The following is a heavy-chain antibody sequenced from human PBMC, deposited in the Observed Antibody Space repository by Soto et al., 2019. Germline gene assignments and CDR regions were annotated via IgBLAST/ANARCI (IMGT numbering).Heavy chain of an antibody. V-gene: IGHV3-30-3*01. D-gene: IGHD2-15*01. J-gene: IGHJ4*02. CDR2: ISYDGSNK. CDR1: EFTFSHYS. Sequence: QRGGSLRLSCAASEFTFSHYSMHWVRQAPDLGLEWVAFISYDGSNKYYADSVKGRFTISRDNANNTLFLQMSSLRVEDTGVYYCARDRQRALVVVAATGGFDSWGQGTLVTVS. CDR3: ARDRQRALVVVAATGGFDS.